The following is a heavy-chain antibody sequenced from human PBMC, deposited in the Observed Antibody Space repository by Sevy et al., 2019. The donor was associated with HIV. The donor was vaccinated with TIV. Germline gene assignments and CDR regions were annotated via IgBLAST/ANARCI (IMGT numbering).Heavy chain of an antibody. V-gene: IGHV3-15*07. CDR1: GFTFSNAW. CDR3: ARDNYYGSGSSLYGMDV. CDR2: IKSKTDGGTT. Sequence: GGSLRLSCAASGFTFSNAWMNWVRQAPGKGLEWVGRIKSKTDGGTTDYAAPVKGRFTISRDNSKNTLYLQMNSLRAEDTAVYYCARDNYYGSGSSLYGMDVWGQGTTVTVSS. J-gene: IGHJ6*02. D-gene: IGHD3-10*01.